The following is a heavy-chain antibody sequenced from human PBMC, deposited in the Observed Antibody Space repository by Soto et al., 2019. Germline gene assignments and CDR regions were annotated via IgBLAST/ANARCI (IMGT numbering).Heavy chain of an antibody. D-gene: IGHD2-15*01. V-gene: IGHV1-2*02. Sequence: ASVKVSCKASGYTFTGYYMHWVRQAPGQGLEWMGWINPNSGGTNYAQKFQGRVTMTRDTSISTAYMELSRLRSDDTAVYYCARVNVVVVSATREYYFDYWGQGTLVTVAS. CDR3: ARVNVVVVSATREYYFDY. CDR1: GYTFTGYY. J-gene: IGHJ4*02. CDR2: INPNSGGT.